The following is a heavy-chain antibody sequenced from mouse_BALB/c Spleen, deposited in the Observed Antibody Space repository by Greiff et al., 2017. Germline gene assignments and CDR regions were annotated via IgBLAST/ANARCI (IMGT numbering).Heavy chain of an antibody. V-gene: IGHV5-4*02. Sequence: EVQGVESGGGLVKPGGSLKLSCAASGFTFSDYYMYWVRQTPEKRLEWVATISDGGSYTYYPDSVKGRFTISRDNAKNNLYLQMSSLKSEDTAMYYCGIYYDYDRVYYAMDYWGQGTSVTVSS. CDR3: GIYYDYDRVYYAMDY. D-gene: IGHD2-4*01. CDR2: ISDGGSYT. J-gene: IGHJ4*01. CDR1: GFTFSDYY.